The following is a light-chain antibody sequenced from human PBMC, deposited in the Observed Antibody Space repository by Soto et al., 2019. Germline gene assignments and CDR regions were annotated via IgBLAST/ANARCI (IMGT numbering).Light chain of an antibody. CDR2: AVT. V-gene: IGLV2-8*01. CDR3: SSHAGNNNYV. CDR1: SSDVGGQNY. J-gene: IGLJ1*01. Sequence: QSALTRPPSASVSPGQSVAISCTGTSSDVGGQNYVSRYQQHPGKAPKLIIYAVTERPSGVPDRFSGSKSGNTASLTVSGLQTEDEADYYCSSHAGNNNYVFGTGTKVTVL.